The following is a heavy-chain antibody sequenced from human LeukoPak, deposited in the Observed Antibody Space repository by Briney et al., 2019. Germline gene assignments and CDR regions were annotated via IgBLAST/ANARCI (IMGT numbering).Heavy chain of an antibody. CDR1: GFSLSTSEMG. CDR3: AHGGEYYYGSGSYPIGGAFDI. J-gene: IGHJ3*02. Sequence: SGPTLVKPTQTLTLTCTFSGFSLSTSEMGVSWIRQPPGKALEWLALICWDDDKRYSPSLKNRLTISKDTSKKQVVLTMTNMDPVDTATYYCAHGGEYYYGSGSYPIGGAFDIWGQGTMITVSS. D-gene: IGHD3-10*01. CDR2: ICWDDDK. V-gene: IGHV2-5*02.